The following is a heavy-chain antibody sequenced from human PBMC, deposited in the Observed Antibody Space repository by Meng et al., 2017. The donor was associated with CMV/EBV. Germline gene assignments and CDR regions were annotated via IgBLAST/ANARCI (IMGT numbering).Heavy chain of an antibody. CDR2: INPSGGST. CDR3: ARGYCSSTSCYTRYYYGMDV. D-gene: IGHD2-2*02. J-gene: IGHJ6*02. CDR1: GYTFTSYY. V-gene: IGHV1-46*01. Sequence: ASVKVSCKASGYTFTSYYMHWVRQAPGQGLEWMGIINPSGGSTSYAQKFQGRVTMTRDTSTSTAYMELSSLRSEDTAVYYCARGYCSSTSCYTRYYYGMDVWGQGTTVTVSS.